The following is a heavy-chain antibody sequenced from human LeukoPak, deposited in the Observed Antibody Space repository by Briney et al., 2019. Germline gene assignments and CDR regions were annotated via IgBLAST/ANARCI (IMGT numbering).Heavy chain of an antibody. CDR2: IRGKTYGGTT. Sequence: PGGSLRLSCTASGFTFGDYTMSWFRQAPGKGLEWVGFIRGKTYGGTTEYAASVKGRFSISRDDSNRIAYLQMNSLRAEDTAVYYCAKVAGYSYVGVYYFDYWGQGTLVTVSS. CDR1: GFTFGDYT. CDR3: AKVAGYSYVGVYYFDY. J-gene: IGHJ4*02. D-gene: IGHD5-18*01. V-gene: IGHV3-49*03.